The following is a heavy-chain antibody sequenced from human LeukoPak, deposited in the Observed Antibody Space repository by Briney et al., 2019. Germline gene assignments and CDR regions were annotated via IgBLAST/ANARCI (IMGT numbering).Heavy chain of an antibody. CDR3: ARAALVGYDFWGGYYTGIGWFDP. CDR2: IIPIFGTA. CDR1: GGTFSSYA. J-gene: IGHJ5*02. D-gene: IGHD3-3*01. V-gene: IGHV1-69*13. Sequence: SVKVSCKASGGTFSSYAISWVRQAPGQGLEWMGGIIPIFGTANYAQKFQGRVTITADESTSTAYMELSSLRSEDTAVYYCARAALVGYDFWGGYYTGIGWFDPWGQGTLVTVSS.